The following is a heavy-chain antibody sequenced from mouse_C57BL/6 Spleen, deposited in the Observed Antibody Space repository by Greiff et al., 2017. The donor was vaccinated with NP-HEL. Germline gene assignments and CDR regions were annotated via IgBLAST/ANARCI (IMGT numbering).Heavy chain of an antibody. CDR2: INPSTGGT. V-gene: IGHV1-42*01. J-gene: IGHJ1*03. D-gene: IGHD1-1*01. Sequence: VQLQQSGPELVKPGASVKISCKASGYSFTGYYMNWVKQSPEKSLEWIGEINPSTGGTTYNQKFKAKATLTVDKSSSTAYMQLKSLTSEDSAVYYCARHYGSSPYWYFDVWGTGTTVTVSS. CDR3: ARHYGSSPYWYFDV. CDR1: GYSFTGYY.